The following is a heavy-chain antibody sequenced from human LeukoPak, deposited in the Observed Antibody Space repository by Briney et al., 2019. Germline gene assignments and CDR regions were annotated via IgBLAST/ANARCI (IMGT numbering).Heavy chain of an antibody. CDR3: ARRSDSGSDDGEDYFDY. CDR2: MYYDGSS. CDR1: GGPINSGTFY. J-gene: IGHJ4*02. D-gene: IGHD1-26*01. V-gene: IGHV4-39*01. Sequence: PSETLSLTCTVSGGPINSGTFYWGWIRQPPGKGLEWIGSMYYDGSSYYNPSLKSRVTTSVDTSKNQFSLKLTSVTAADTAVYFCARRSDSGSDDGEDYFDYWGQGTLVTVSS.